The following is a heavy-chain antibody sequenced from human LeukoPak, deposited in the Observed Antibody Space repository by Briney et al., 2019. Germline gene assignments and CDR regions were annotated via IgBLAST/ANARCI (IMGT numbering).Heavy chain of an antibody. D-gene: IGHD6-19*01. Sequence: GGSLRLSCAASGFTFSPYTMNWVRQAPGKGLEWVSSITSTSNYIYYADSVKGRFTISRDNAKNSLYPQMNSLRAEDTAVYYCARDGGQWLVNAFDLWGQGTMVTVSS. CDR2: ITSTSNYI. CDR3: ARDGGQWLVNAFDL. CDR1: GFTFSPYT. J-gene: IGHJ3*01. V-gene: IGHV3-21*01.